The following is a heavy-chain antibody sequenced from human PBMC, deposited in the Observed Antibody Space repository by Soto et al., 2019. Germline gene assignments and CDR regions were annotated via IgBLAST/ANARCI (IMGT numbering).Heavy chain of an antibody. V-gene: IGHV1-2*04. J-gene: IGHJ6*02. CDR2: INPNSGGT. D-gene: IGHD6-6*01. CDR1: GYTFTGYY. CDR3: ARDLPYSSSSAYYYYYATDV. Sequence: ASVKVSCKASGYTFTGYYMHWVRQAPGQGLEWMGWINPNSGGTNYAQKFQGWVTMTRDTSISTAYMELSRLRSDDTAVYYCARDLPYSSSSAYYYYYATDVWGQGTTVTVSS.